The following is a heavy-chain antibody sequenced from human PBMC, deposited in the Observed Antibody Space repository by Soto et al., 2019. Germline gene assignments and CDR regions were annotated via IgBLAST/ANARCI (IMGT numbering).Heavy chain of an antibody. CDR3: ARGQGWADY. CDR1: GFSISGNW. Sequence: EVQLVESGGGLVQPGGSLRLSCVASGFSISGNWMIWVRQAPGRGPEWVANIGQDGNGKNYVDSVKGRFTISRDNANNSLLLQMNSLRVEDTAVYYCARGQGWADYWGQGTLVTVSS. CDR2: IGQDGNGK. V-gene: IGHV3-7*01. J-gene: IGHJ4*02. D-gene: IGHD6-19*01.